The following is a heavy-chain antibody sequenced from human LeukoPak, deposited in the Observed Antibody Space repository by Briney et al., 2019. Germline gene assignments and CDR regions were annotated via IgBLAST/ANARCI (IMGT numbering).Heavy chain of an antibody. CDR2: ISNSGGST. J-gene: IGHJ4*02. CDR3: ARDRGTTVTPNY. D-gene: IGHD4-17*01. Sequence: GGSLRLSCAASGFTFSSYWMSWVRQAAGKGLEWVSGISNSGGSTYYADSVKGRFTISRDNSKNTLYLQMNSLRAEDTAVYYCARDRGTTVTPNYWGRGTLVTVSS. CDR1: GFTFSSYW. V-gene: IGHV3-23*01.